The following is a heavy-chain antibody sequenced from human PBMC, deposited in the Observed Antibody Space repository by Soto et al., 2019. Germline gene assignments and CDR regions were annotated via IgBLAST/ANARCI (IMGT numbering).Heavy chain of an antibody. V-gene: IGHV4-34*01. CDR1: GGSFSGYY. J-gene: IGHJ4*02. D-gene: IGHD7-27*01. Sequence: SETLSLTCAVYGGSFSGYYWSWIRQPPGKGLEWIGEINHSGSTNYNPSLKSRVTISVDTSKNQFSLKLSSVTAADTAVYCCARLSGHHQSRKFDYWGQGTLVTVSS. CDR2: INHSGST. CDR3: ARLSGHHQSRKFDY.